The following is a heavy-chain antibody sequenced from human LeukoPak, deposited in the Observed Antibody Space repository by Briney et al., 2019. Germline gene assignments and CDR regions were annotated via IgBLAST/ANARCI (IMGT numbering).Heavy chain of an antibody. CDR3: TRDITDSSGWYFAFDS. D-gene: IGHD6-19*01. V-gene: IGHV3-49*04. CDR2: IRSKVYGGTT. CDR1: GFTFGDYA. J-gene: IGHJ4*02. Sequence: AGGSLRLSCTGSGFTFGDYAMSWVRQAPGKGLEWVGFIRSKVYGGTTEYAASVKGRFSISRDDSKSIAYLQMNSLKTEDTAVYYCTRDITDSSGWYFAFDSGGQGTLVTVPS.